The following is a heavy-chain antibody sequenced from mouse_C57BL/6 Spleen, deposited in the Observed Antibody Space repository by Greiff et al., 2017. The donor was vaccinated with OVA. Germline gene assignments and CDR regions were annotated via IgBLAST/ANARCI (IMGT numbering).Heavy chain of an antibody. CDR1: GYSITSGYY. J-gene: IGHJ2*01. CDR2: ISYDGSN. D-gene: IGHD1-1*01. CDR3: ARGGSSYCFDY. V-gene: IGHV3-6*01. Sequence: EVKLMESGPGLVKPSQSLSLTCSVTGYSITSGYYWNWIRQFPGNKLEWMGYISYDGSNNYNPSLKNRISITRDTSKNQFFLKLNSVTTEDTATYYCARGGSSYCFDYWGQGTTLTVSS.